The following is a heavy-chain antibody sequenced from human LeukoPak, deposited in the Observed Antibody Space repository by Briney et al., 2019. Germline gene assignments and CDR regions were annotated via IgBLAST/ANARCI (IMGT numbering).Heavy chain of an antibody. CDR2: IYHSGST. CDR1: GGSISSGGYY. J-gene: IGHJ4*02. CDR3: AREWQYQFDY. Sequence: AAETLSLTCTVSGGSISSGGYYWSWIRQPPGKGLEWIGYIYHSGSTYYNPSLKSRVTISVDRSKNQFSLKLSSVTAADTAVYCCAREWQYQFDYWGQGSLVTVSS. V-gene: IGHV4-30-2*01. D-gene: IGHD4-11*01.